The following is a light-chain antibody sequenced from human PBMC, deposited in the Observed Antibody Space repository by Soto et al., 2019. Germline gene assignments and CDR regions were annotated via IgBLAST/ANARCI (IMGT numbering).Light chain of an antibody. J-gene: IGKJ4*01. CDR3: QQSFSTPQT. V-gene: IGKV1-39*01. CDR1: HSINIY. CDR2: VAS. Sequence: DIQMTQSPSSLSASVGDRVTITCRASHSINIYLSWYQQKPGKAPKLLINVASTLQSGVPSRFSGSGSGTDFTLAISSLQPEDSATCYCQQSFSTPQTFGGGTRVEIK.